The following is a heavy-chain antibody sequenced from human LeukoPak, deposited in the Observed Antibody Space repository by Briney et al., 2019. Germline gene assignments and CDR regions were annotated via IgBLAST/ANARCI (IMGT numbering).Heavy chain of an antibody. D-gene: IGHD3-9*01. V-gene: IGHV1-24*01. Sequence: ASVRVSCKVSGYTLTELSMHWVRQAPGKGLEWMGGFDPEDGETIYAQKFQGRVTMTEDTSTDTAYMELSSLRSEDTAVYYCATSRPEYHYDILTGYHYRNWFDPWGQGTLVTVSS. CDR1: GYTLTELS. CDR3: ATSRPEYHYDILTGYHYRNWFDP. CDR2: FDPEDGET. J-gene: IGHJ5*02.